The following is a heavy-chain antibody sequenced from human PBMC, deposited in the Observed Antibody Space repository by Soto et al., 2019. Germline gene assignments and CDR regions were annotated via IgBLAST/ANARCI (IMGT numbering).Heavy chain of an antibody. V-gene: IGHV5-10-1*01. CDR1: GYSFTSYW. CDR2: IDPSDSYT. Sequence: PGESLKISCKGSGYSFTSYWISWVRQMPGKGLEWMGRIDPSDSYTNYSPSSQGHVTISADKSISTAYLQWSSLKASDTAMYYCATLYYYDSSGYYYEGAFDIWGQGTMVTVSS. CDR3: ATLYYYDSSGYYYEGAFDI. D-gene: IGHD3-22*01. J-gene: IGHJ3*02.